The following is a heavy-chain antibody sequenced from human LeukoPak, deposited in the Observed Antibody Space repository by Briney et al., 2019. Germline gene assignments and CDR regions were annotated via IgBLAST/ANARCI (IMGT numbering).Heavy chain of an antibody. CDR3: AKPGSDYHDSSGYYYYFDY. CDR1: GFTFSSYA. CDR2: ISGSGGST. V-gene: IGHV3-23*01. J-gene: IGHJ4*02. D-gene: IGHD3-22*01. Sequence: GGSLRLSCAASGFTFSSYAMSWVRQAPGKGLEWVSAISGSGGSTYYADSVKGRFTISRDNSKNTLYLQMNSLRAEDTAVYYCAKPGSDYHDSSGYYYYFDYWGQGTLVTVSS.